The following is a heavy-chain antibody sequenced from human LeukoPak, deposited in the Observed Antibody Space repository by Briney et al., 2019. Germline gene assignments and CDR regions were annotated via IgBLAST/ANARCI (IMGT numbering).Heavy chain of an antibody. J-gene: IGHJ4*02. V-gene: IGHV3-23*01. CDR3: ARRAGAYSHPYDY. Sequence: PGGSLRLSCAASGFTFSRHGMNWVRQAPGKGLEWVSGISPSGDILYYADSVKGHFTISRDNSKNTLYLQMNSLRAEDTAVYYCARRAGAYSHPYDYWGQGTLVTVSS. CDR1: GFTFSRHG. CDR2: ISPSGDIL. D-gene: IGHD4/OR15-4a*01.